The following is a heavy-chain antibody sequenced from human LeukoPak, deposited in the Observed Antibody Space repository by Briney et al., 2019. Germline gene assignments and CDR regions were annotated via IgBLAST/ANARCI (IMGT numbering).Heavy chain of an antibody. CDR3: ARDRTVRGYYYDSSGYYSPAFDI. V-gene: IGHV1-18*01. CDR2: ISAYNGNT. CDR1: GYTFTSYG. J-gene: IGHJ3*02. Sequence: ASVKVSCKASGYTFTSYGISWVRQAPGQGLEWMGWISAYNGNTNYAQKLQGRVTMTTDTSTSTAYMELRSLRSDDTAVYYCARDRTVRGYYYDSSGYYSPAFDIWGQGTMVTVSS. D-gene: IGHD3-22*01.